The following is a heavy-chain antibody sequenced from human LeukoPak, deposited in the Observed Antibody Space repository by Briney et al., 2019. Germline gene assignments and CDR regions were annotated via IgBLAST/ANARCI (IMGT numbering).Heavy chain of an antibody. J-gene: IGHJ1*01. CDR1: GFTFSNYW. CDR3: ARILYCTSISCYSS. CDR2: IDPDGSNT. V-gene: IGHV3-74*01. Sequence: GGSLRLSCAASGFTFSNYWMHWVRQAPGKGLVWVSRIDPDGSNTTYADSVKGRFTISRDNAKNTLYLHMNSLRAEDTAVYYCARILYCTSISCYSSWGQGTLVTVSS. D-gene: IGHD2-2*01.